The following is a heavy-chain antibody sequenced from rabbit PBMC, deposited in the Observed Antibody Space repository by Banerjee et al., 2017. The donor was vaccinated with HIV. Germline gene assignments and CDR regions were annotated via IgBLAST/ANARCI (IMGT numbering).Heavy chain of an antibody. D-gene: IGHD4-1*01. Sequence: QEQLVESGGGLVKPGASLTLTCKTSGFSFSSGLPRCWVRQAPGKGLEWIASIDTGDGRTYYASWVNGRFTISLDNAQNTVFLQMTSLTVADTATYFCARAVSSGWGGFFNLWGQGTLVTVS. CDR2: IDTGDGRT. CDR3: ARAVSSGWGGFFNL. J-gene: IGHJ4*01. V-gene: IGHV1S47*01. CDR1: GFSFSSGLP.